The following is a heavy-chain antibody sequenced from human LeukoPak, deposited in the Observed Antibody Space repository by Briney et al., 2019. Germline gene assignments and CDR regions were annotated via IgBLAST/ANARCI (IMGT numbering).Heavy chain of an antibody. CDR1: GFTFSSYG. D-gene: IGHD3-10*01. V-gene: IGHV3-30*02. CDR2: IRYDGSNK. J-gene: IGHJ6*02. Sequence: GGSLRLSCAASGFTFSSYGMHWVRQAPGKGLEWVAFIRYDGSNKYYADSVKGRFTISRDNSKNTLYLQMNSLRAEDTAVYYCARELGGSGSYPYYYYGMDVWGQGTTVTVSS. CDR3: ARELGGSGSYPYYYYGMDV.